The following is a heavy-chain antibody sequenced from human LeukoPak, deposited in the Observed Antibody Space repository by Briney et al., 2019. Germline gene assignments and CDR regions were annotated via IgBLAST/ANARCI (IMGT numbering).Heavy chain of an antibody. CDR1: GGSFRGYY. J-gene: IGHJ4*02. V-gene: IGHV4-34*01. CDR2: INHSGST. CDR3: ARGPPKVPRYQPLLRRGVMGPYFDY. Sequence: PSETLSLTCAVYGGSFRGYYWSWIRQPPGKGLEWIGEINHSGSTNYNPSLKSRATISVDTSKNQFSLKLSSVTAADTAVYYCARGPPKVPRYQPLLRRGVMGPYFDYWGQGTLVTVSS. D-gene: IGHD2-2*01.